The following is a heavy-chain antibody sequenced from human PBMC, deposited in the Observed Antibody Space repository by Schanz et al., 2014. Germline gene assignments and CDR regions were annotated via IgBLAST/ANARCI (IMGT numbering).Heavy chain of an antibody. CDR1: GFTFSDHH. CDR3: ARPLGPNYYYYGLDV. Sequence: VQVVESGGGLVQPGGSLRLSCAASGFTFSDHHMDWVRQAPGKGLEWLSYISRDGTTSYYADSVKGRFTISRDNAKNSLYLEMTSLRAEDTAVYYCARPLGPNYYYYGLDVWGQGTTVTVSS. J-gene: IGHJ6*02. V-gene: IGHV3-11*04. CDR2: ISRDGTTS.